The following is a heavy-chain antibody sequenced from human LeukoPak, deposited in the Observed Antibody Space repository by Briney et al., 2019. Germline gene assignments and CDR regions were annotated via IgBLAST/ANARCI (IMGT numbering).Heavy chain of an antibody. CDR1: GFTFSNYA. V-gene: IGHV3-23*01. CDR3: ARQIMITFGGVIAGFDY. Sequence: PGGSLRLSCAASGFTFSNYAMSWVRQAPGKGLEWVSGITGSGGITHYADSVKGRFSISRDNSKNTLYLQMNSLRAEDTAVYYCARQIMITFGGVIAGFDYWGQGTLVTVSS. D-gene: IGHD3-16*02. CDR2: ITGSGGIT. J-gene: IGHJ4*02.